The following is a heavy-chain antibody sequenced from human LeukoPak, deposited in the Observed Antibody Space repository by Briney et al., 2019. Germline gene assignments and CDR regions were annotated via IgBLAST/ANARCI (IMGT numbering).Heavy chain of an antibody. J-gene: IGHJ6*02. CDR2: IKQDGSDK. Sequence: GGSLRLSCAASGFTFSSYWMSWVRQAPGKGLEWVADIKQDGSDKYYVYSVKGRFTISRDNVKNALYLQMNSLRPEDTALYYCAKDLSSAITSALVLDAWGQGTTVTVSS. CDR1: GFTFSSYW. V-gene: IGHV3-7*03. D-gene: IGHD3-22*01. CDR3: AKDLSSAITSALVLDA.